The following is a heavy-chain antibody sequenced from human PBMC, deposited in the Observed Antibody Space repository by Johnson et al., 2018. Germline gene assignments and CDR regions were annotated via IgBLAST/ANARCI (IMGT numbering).Heavy chain of an antibody. Sequence: QVELGEAGPGLVKSSDTLSLTCTVSGGSMSTYYWSWIRQPPGKGLEWSGYIFYGGSSKNNPSLKSRAFISVDTGKNQFSLNLSSVTAADTAMYSCARASVDTAMVGAFDIWGQGTMVAVSS. J-gene: IGHJ3*02. D-gene: IGHD5-18*01. V-gene: IGHV4-59*07. CDR2: IFYGGSS. CDR3: ARASVDTAMVGAFDI. CDR1: GGSMSTYY.